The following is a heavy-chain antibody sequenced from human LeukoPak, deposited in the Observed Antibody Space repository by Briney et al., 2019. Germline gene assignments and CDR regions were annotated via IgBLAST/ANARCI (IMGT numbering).Heavy chain of an antibody. CDR2: IYSGGST. J-gene: IGHJ4*02. CDR3: AKDNRRHYTSGPNPDSLH. CDR1: GFTVSSNY. D-gene: IGHD6-19*01. V-gene: IGHV3-53*01. Sequence: GGSLRLSCAASGFTVSSNYMSWVRQAPGKGLEWVSVIYSGGSTYYADSVKGRFTISRDNSKNTLYLQMNSLRVEDTAFYYCAKDNRRHYTSGPNPDSLHWGQGALVTVSS.